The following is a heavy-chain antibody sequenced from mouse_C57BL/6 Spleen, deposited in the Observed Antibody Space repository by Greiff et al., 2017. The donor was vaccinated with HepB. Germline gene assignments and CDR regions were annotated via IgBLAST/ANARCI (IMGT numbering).Heavy chain of an antibody. D-gene: IGHD1-1*01. J-gene: IGHJ4*01. CDR1: GYTFTDYY. CDR3: DRDYGSSYGAMDY. CDR2: INPNNGGT. Sequence: EVQLQQSGPELVKPGASVKISCKASGYTFTDYYMNWVKQSHGKSLEWIGDINPNNGGTSYNQKFKGKATLTVDKSSSTAYMELRSLTSEDSAVYYCDRDYGSSYGAMDYWGQGTSVTVSS. V-gene: IGHV1-26*01.